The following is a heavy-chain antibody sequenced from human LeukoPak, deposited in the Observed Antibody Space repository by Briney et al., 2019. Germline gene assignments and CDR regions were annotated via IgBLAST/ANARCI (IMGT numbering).Heavy chain of an antibody. J-gene: IGHJ4*02. Sequence: GGSLRLSCVASGFTFSRFGMHWVRQAPGKGLEWVAFIRSDGSVKFYADSVKDRFTLSRDNSKNTVYLLMNSLKTEDTAVYYCAKDPDSSGWYYFDYWGQGTLVTVSS. CDR3: AKDPDSSGWYYFDY. CDR1: GFTFSRFG. V-gene: IGHV3-30*02. D-gene: IGHD6-19*01. CDR2: IRSDGSVK.